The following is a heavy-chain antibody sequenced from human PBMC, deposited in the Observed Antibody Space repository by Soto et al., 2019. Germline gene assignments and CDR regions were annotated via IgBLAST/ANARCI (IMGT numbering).Heavy chain of an antibody. V-gene: IGHV1-46*01. D-gene: IGHD2-15*01. CDR1: GYIFTAYS. J-gene: IGHJ1*01. CDR3: AREENCSDGICYSEYFQR. Sequence: VKVSCKASGYIFTAYSMHWVRQAPGQGLEWMGVVNPSGGSTNYAQKFQGRITMTRDTSTSTVYMDLSSLTSEDTAVYYCAREENCSDGICYSEYFQRWGQGTLVTVSS. CDR2: VNPSGGST.